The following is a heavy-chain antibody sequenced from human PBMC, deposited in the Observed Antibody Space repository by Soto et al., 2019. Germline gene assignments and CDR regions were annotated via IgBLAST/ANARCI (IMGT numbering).Heavy chain of an antibody. V-gene: IGHV1-46*01. D-gene: IGHD2-15*01. CDR1: GYIFTAYS. J-gene: IGHJ1*01. CDR3: AREENCSDGICYSEYFQR. Sequence: VKVSCKASGYIFTAYSMHWVRQAPGQGLEWMGVVNPSGGSTNYAQKFQGRITMTRDTSTSTVYMDLSSLTSEDTAVYYCAREENCSDGICYSEYFQRWGQGTLVTVSS. CDR2: VNPSGGST.